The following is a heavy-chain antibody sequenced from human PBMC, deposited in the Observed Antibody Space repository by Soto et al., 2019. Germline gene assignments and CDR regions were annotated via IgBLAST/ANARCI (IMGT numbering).Heavy chain of an antibody. J-gene: IGHJ5*02. Sequence: QITLKESGPTLVKPTQTLTLTCTVSGFSLSTSGVGMGWVRQPPGKALEWLAVIFWDGDRRYSPPLQTRLTITRDMSRNQVVLTMTDMDPVDTATYYCVRQRNWFDPWGQGTLVTVSS. V-gene: IGHV2-5*02. CDR2: IFWDGDR. CDR1: GFSLSTSGVG. CDR3: VRQRNWFDP.